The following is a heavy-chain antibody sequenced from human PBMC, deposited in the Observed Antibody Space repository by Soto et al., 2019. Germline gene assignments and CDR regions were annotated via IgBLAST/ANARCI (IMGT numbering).Heavy chain of an antibody. CDR2: ISYDGSNK. J-gene: IGHJ6*02. V-gene: IGHV3-30*18. D-gene: IGHD1-26*01. Sequence: GGSLRLSCAASGFTFSSYGMHWVRQAPGKGLEWVAVISYDGSNKYYADSVKGRFTISRDNSKNTLYLQMNSLRAEDTAVYYCAKDFSGWELPYYYGMDVWGQGTTVTVSS. CDR1: GFTFSSYG. CDR3: AKDFSGWELPYYYGMDV.